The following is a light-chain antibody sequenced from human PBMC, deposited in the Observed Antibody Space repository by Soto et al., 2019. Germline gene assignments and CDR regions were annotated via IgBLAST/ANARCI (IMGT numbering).Light chain of an antibody. CDR3: QKYYSYPRT. CDR1: QGISSY. J-gene: IGKJ1*01. CDR2: AAS. V-gene: IGKV1-8*01. Sequence: AIRMTQSPSSLSASTGDRVTITCRASQGISSYLAWYQQKPGKAPKLLIYAASTLQSGVPSRFSGSGSGTDFPLTISCLQSEDFATYYCQKYYSYPRTFGQGTKVEIK.